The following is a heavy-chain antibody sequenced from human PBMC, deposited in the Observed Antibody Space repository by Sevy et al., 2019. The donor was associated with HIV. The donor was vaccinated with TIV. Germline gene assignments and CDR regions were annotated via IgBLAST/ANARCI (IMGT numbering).Heavy chain of an antibody. CDR2: ISSSSSYI. D-gene: IGHD6-13*01. V-gene: IGHV3-21*01. J-gene: IGHJ4*02. Sequence: GGSLRLSCAASGFTFSSYSVNWVRQAPGKGLEWVSSISSSSSYIYYADSVKGRFTISRDNAKNSLYLQMNSLRAEDTAVYYCARDPHSSSCPYYFDYWGQGTLVTVSS. CDR3: ARDPHSSSCPYYFDY. CDR1: GFTFSSYS.